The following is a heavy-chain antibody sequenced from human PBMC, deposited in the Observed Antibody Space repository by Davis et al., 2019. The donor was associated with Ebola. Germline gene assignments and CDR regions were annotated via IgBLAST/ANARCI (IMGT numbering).Heavy chain of an antibody. Sequence: AASVKVSCKASGYTFTSYGISWVRQAPGQGLEWMGWISAYNGNTNYAQKLQGRVTITRDTSASTAYMELSSLRSEDTAVYYCARLYGMDVWGQGTTVTVSS. V-gene: IGHV1-18*01. CDR1: GYTFTSYG. J-gene: IGHJ6*02. CDR3: ARLYGMDV. CDR2: ISAYNGNT.